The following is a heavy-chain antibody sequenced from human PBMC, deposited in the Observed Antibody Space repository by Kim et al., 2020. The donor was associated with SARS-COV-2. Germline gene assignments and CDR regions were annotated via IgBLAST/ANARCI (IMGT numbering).Heavy chain of an antibody. J-gene: IGHJ3*01. Sequence: SETLSLTCTVSDGSISSSCYYWVWIRQPPGKGLVWIVSIYYTDNTDYNPSLQSPLTISVYTSQIQFSLNLRSVPAADLSVYYCSRHLPLYRISAPYVFDV. V-gene: IGHV4-39*01. CDR3: SRHLPLYRISAPYVFDV. CDR2: IYYTDNT. D-gene: IGHD2-21*01. CDR1: DGSISSSCYY.